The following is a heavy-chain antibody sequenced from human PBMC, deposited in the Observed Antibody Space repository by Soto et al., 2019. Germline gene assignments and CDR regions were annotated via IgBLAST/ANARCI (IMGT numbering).Heavy chain of an antibody. CDR1: GYTFTSYG. CDR2: ISAYNGNT. Sequence: QVQLVQSGAEVKKPGASVKVSCKASGYTFTSYGISWVRQAPGQGLEWMGWISAYNGNTNYEQKLQGRVTMTTDTATSTAYMELRSLRSDDTAVYYCARVARNDYGDYGWFDPWGQGTLVTVSS. J-gene: IGHJ5*02. V-gene: IGHV1-18*01. CDR3: ARVARNDYGDYGWFDP. D-gene: IGHD4-17*01.